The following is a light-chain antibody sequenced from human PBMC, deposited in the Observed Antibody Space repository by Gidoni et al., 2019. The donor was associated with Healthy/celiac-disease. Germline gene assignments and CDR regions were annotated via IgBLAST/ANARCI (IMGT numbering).Light chain of an antibody. CDR3: QQRSNWLT. CDR1: QSVSSY. V-gene: IGKV3-11*01. Sequence: VLTQSPATLSLSPGERAILSCRASQSVSSYLAWYQQKPGQAPRLLIYDASNRATGIPARFSGSGSGTDFTLTISSLEPEDFAVYYCQQRSNWLTFGGGTKVEIK. J-gene: IGKJ4*01. CDR2: DAS.